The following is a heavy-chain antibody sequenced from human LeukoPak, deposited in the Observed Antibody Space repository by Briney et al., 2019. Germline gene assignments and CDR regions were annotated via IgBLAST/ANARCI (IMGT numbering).Heavy chain of an antibody. CDR3: ARETEGSGWYDFDY. CDR1: GFTFSSYA. J-gene: IGHJ4*02. D-gene: IGHD6-19*01. V-gene: IGHV3-30-3*01. Sequence: PGRSLRLSCAASGFTFSSYAMHWVRQAPGKGLEWVAVISYDGSNKYYADSVKGRFTISRDNSKNTLYLQMNSLRAEDTAVYYCARETEGSGWYDFDYWGQGTLVTVSS. CDR2: ISYDGSNK.